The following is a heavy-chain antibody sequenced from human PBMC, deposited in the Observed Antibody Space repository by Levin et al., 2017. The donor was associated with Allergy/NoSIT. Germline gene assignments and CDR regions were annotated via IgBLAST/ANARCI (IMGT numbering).Heavy chain of an antibody. CDR2: IRSKAYGGTT. D-gene: IGHD3-9*01. V-gene: IGHV3-49*03. J-gene: IGHJ4*02. Sequence: GGSLRLSCTASGFTFGDYAMSWFRQAPGKGLEWVGFIRSKAYGGTTEYAASVKGRFTISRDDSKSIAYLQMNSLKTEDTAVYYCTRDPYDILTGYSHDYWGQGTLVTVSS. CDR1: GFTFGDYA. CDR3: TRDPYDILTGYSHDY.